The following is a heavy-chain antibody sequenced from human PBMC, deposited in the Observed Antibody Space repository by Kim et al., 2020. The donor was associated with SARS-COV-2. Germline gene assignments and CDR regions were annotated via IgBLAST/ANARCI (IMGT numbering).Heavy chain of an antibody. CDR3: ARSRPPFDI. V-gene: IGHV1-69*04. CDR1: GGTFSSYA. CDR2: IIPILGIA. Sequence: SVKVSCKASGGTFSSYAISLVRQAPGQGLDWMGRIIPILGIANYAQKFQGRVPITADKSTSTAYMELSSLRYEDTAVYYCARSRPPFDIWGQGKRVTVSS. J-gene: IGHJ3*02.